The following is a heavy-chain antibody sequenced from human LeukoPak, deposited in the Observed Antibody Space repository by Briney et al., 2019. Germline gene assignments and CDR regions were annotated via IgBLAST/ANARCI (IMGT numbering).Heavy chain of an antibody. Sequence: PGGYLRLSCAASGFTFSSFALSWVRQAPGKGLEWVSAISGRGRGGSTNYADSVKGRFTISRDNSKNTLYLQMNSLRAEDTAVYYCAKVGIDGSGPFDHWGQGTLVTVSS. V-gene: IGHV3-23*01. CDR3: AKVGIDGSGPFDH. J-gene: IGHJ4*02. CDR1: GFTFSSFA. CDR2: ISGRGRGGST. D-gene: IGHD3-10*01.